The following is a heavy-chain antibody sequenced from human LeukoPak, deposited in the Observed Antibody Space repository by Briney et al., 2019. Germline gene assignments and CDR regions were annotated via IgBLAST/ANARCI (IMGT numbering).Heavy chain of an antibody. J-gene: IGHJ6*02. CDR2: ISYDGSNK. Sequence: PGRSLRLSCAASGFTFSSYAMHWVRQAPGKGLEWVAVISYDGSNKYYADSVKGRFTISRDNSKNTLYLQMNSLRAEDTAVYHCARGHYGLDVWGQGTSVTVSS. V-gene: IGHV3-30*04. CDR1: GFTFSSYA. CDR3: ARGHYGLDV.